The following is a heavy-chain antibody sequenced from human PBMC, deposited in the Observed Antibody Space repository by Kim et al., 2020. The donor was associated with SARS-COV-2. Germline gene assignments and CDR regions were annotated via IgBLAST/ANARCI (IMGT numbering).Heavy chain of an antibody. CDR2: IFPGDSDT. J-gene: IGHJ4*02. D-gene: IGHD3-22*01. V-gene: IGHV5-51*01. CDR3: ARGQDSGYSWTSFDY. Sequence: GESLKISCKGSGYRFTSYWIAWVRQMPGKGLEWMGIIFPGDSDTRYSPSFQGQVTISADKSINTAYLQWSSLKASDTAMYYCARGQDSGYSWTSFDYWGQGTLVTVSS. CDR1: GYRFTSYW.